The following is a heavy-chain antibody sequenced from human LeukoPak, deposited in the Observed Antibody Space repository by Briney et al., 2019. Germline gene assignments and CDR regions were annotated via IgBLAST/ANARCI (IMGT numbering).Heavy chain of an antibody. D-gene: IGHD6-13*01. J-gene: IGHJ4*02. Sequence: GGSLRLSCAASGFTLDDYAMHWVRQAPGKGLEWVSGISWNSGSIGYADSVKGRFTIPRDNAKNSLYLQMNSLRAEDTALYYCAPRLWGIAAAGTGESDYWGQGTLVTVSS. CDR3: APRLWGIAAAGTGESDY. CDR1: GFTLDDYA. V-gene: IGHV3-9*01. CDR2: ISWNSGSI.